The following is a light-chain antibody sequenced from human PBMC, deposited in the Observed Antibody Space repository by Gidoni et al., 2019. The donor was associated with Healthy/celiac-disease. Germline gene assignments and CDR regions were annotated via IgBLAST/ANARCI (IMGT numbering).Light chain of an antibody. J-gene: IGKJ3*01. CDR3: QQRSNWLFT. CDR2: DAS. CDR1: QSVSSY. V-gene: IGKV3-11*01. Sequence: VLPPSPATLSLSPGERATLSCRASQSVSSYLAWYQQKPGQAPRLLIYDASNRATGIPTRFSGSGSGTDFTLTISSLEPEDFAVYYCQQRSNWLFTFGPGTKVDIK.